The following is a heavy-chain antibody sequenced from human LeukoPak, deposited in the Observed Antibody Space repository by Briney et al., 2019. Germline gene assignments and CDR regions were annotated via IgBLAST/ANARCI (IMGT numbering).Heavy chain of an antibody. J-gene: IGHJ6*03. V-gene: IGHV4-59*12. CDR3: AREMAGDIVATNYYYYMDV. CDR1: GGSISSYY. Sequence: PSETLSLTCTVSGGSISSYYWSWIRQPPGKGLEWIGYIYYSGSTNYNPSLKSRVTMSVDTSKNQFSLKLSSVTAADTAVYYCAREMAGDIVATNYYYYMDVWGKGTTVTVSS. CDR2: IYYSGST. D-gene: IGHD5-12*01.